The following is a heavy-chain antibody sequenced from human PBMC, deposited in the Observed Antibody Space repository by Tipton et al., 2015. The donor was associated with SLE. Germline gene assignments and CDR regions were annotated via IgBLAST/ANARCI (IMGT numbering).Heavy chain of an antibody. D-gene: IGHD3-22*01. CDR3: ARYYYDSSGSWAFDI. CDR1: GGSISSGSYY. CDR2: IDTSGST. J-gene: IGHJ3*02. Sequence: TLSLTCTVSGGSISSGSYYWSWIRQPAGKGLEWIGYIDTSGSTNYNPSLKSRVTISVDTSKNQFSLKLSSVTAADTAVYYCARYYYDSSGSWAFDIWGQGTMVTVSS. V-gene: IGHV4-61*09.